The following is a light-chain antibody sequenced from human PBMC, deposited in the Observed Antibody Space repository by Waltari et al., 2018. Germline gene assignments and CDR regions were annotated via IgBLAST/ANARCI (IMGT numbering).Light chain of an antibody. CDR1: SSAVGGNNF. Sequence: QSALAQPDSVSGSPGPSITISCTGTSSAVGGNNFVSWYQQHPGKAPKLIIFDVSHRPSGVSNRFSASKSGNTASLTISGLQAEDEADYYCNSYTSSDTPYVFGTGTKVIVL. V-gene: IGLV2-14*03. CDR2: DVS. CDR3: NSYTSSDTPYV. J-gene: IGLJ1*01.